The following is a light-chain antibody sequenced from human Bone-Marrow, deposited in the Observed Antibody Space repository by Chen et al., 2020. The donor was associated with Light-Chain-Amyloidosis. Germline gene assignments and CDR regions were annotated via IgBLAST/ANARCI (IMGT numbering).Light chain of an antibody. CDR2: RDT. Sequence: SYELTQPPSVSVSTGQTARITCSGDDLPTKYAYWYQQKPGQAPGLVIHRDTERPSGISGRFSGSSSGTTATLTISGVQAEDEADYHCQSADSSGTYEVIFGGGTKLTVL. J-gene: IGLJ2*01. V-gene: IGLV3-25*03. CDR3: QSADSSGTYEVI. CDR1: DLPTKY.